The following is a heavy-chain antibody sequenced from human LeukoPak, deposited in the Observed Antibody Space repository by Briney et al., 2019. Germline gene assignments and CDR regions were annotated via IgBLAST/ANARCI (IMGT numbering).Heavy chain of an antibody. CDR3: TRAGYSSGFDS. D-gene: IGHD6-19*01. CDR1: GLTCSGYW. J-gene: IGHJ5*01. V-gene: IGHV3-74*03. Sequence: GRSLRLSCAASGLTCSGYWIHWVRPAPGEGLVWVSRINSDGYSITYADSVKGRFTISRHNPKNTLYLEVNSLIAEDTAVYFCTRAGYSSGFDSWGQGTLVTVSS. CDR2: INSDGYSI.